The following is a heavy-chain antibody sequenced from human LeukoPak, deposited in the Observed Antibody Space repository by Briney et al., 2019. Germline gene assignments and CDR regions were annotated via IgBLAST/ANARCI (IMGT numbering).Heavy chain of an antibody. CDR3: ARDRTRYDSSGGDAFDI. D-gene: IGHD3-22*01. CDR1: GGTFSSYA. CDR2: IIPIFGTA. Sequence: GASVKVSCKASGGTFSSYAISWVRQAPGQGLEWMGGIIPIFGTANYAQKFQGRVTITADKSTSTAYMELRSLRSDDTAVYYCARDRTRYDSSGGDAFDIWGQGTMVTVSS. V-gene: IGHV1-69*06. J-gene: IGHJ3*02.